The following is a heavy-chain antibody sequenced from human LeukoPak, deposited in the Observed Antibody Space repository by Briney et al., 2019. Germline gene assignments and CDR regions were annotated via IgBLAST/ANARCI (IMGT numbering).Heavy chain of an antibody. CDR1: GFTFSSYS. Sequence: PGGSLRLSCAASGFTFSSYSMNWVRQAPGKGLEWVSSISSSSSYIYYAGSVKGRFTISRDNAKNSLYLQMNSLRAEDTALYYCARDLSSGWYYFDYWGQGTLVTVSS. CDR2: ISSSSSYI. V-gene: IGHV3-21*01. J-gene: IGHJ4*02. CDR3: ARDLSSGWYYFDY. D-gene: IGHD6-19*01.